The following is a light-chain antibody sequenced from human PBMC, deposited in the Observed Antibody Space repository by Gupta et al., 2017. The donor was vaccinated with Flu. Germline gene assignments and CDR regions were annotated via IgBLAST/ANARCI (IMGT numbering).Light chain of an antibody. V-gene: IGKV1-39*01. CDR2: HAS. Sequence: GDRATITCRATQNIDESLNWYQQRPGQSPTPLIYHASTLGSGVPSRFSGSGSGTDFTLSINTLQPEDFATYHCQQTFSSPFTFGQGTRLDI. J-gene: IGKJ5*01. CDR1: QNIDES. CDR3: QQTFSSPFT.